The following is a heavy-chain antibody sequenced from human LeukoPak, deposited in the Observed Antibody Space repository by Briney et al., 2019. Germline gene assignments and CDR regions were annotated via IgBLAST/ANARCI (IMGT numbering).Heavy chain of an antibody. CDR1: GGSISSYY. CDR3: ARGGSYCSSTSCFFRRYYYYYMDV. CDR2: IYYSGST. Sequence: PSETLSLTCTVSGGSISSYYWSWIRQPPGKGLEWIGYIYYSGSTNYNPSLKSRVTISVDTSKNQFSPKLSSVTAADTAVYYCARGGSYCSSTSCFFRRYYYYYMDVWGKGTTVTISS. D-gene: IGHD2-2*01. V-gene: IGHV4-59*01. J-gene: IGHJ6*03.